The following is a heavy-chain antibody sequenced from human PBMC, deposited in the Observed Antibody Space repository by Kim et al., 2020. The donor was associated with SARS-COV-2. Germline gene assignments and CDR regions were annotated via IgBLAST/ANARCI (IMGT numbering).Heavy chain of an antibody. V-gene: IGHV3-33*01. Sequence: GGSLRLSCVATGFSFSNYGMHWVRQAPGKGLEWVAVIWYDGSNRNYAGSVKGRFTISRDNSKNTLYLQMNSLRDEDRAVYYCARRYQLLFDYWGQGALVTVTS. J-gene: IGHJ4*02. CDR2: IWYDGSNR. CDR1: GFSFSNYG. D-gene: IGHD2-2*01. CDR3: ARRYQLLFDY.